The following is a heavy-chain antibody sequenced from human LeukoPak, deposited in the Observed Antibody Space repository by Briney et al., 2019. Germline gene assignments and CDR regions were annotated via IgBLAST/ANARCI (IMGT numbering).Heavy chain of an antibody. V-gene: IGHV3-23*01. CDR3: ARDGEYYYGMDV. D-gene: IGHD3-3*01. J-gene: IGHJ6*02. Sequence: GGSLRLSCAASGFTFSSYAMSWVRQAPGKGLEWVSAISGSGGSTYYADSVKGRFTISRDNSKNTLYLQMNSLRAEDTAVYYCARDGEYYYGMDVWGQGTTVTVSS. CDR2: ISGSGGST. CDR1: GFTFSSYA.